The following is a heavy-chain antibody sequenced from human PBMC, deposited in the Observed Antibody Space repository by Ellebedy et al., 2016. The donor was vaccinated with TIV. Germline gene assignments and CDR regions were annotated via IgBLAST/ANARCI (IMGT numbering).Heavy chain of an antibody. V-gene: IGHV4-39*02. CDR3: AAESSGYTNDALDI. D-gene: IGHD3-22*01. CDR2: VYHNGTS. CDR1: GASITRPTYF. J-gene: IGHJ3*02. Sequence: MPSETLSLTCSLSGASITRPTYFWGWIRLPPGKGLEWIGSVYHNGTSFHNPSLKSRVTLSVDLSKNLFSLKMDSVTAADTAIYYCAAESSGYTNDALDIWGRGTMVSVSS.